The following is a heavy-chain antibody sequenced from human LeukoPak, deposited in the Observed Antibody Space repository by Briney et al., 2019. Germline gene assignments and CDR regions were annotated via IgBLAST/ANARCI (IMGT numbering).Heavy chain of an antibody. CDR2: ITNNGGTT. V-gene: IGHV3-64*01. CDR1: GFSFSGYA. J-gene: IGHJ1*01. CDR3: ARVSPKPDHDH. Sequence: PGGSLRLSCAASGFSFSGYAMHWVRQAPGKGLEYVSAITNNGGTTYYANSVKGRFIISRDNSKNTLYLQMGSLRPEDMAVYYCARVSPKPDHDHWGQGTLVTVSS.